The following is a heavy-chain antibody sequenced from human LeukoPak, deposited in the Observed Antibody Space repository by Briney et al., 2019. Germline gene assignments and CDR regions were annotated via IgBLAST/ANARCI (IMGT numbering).Heavy chain of an antibody. CDR2: IKQDGSET. CDR1: GFTFSTYW. J-gene: IGHJ1*01. Sequence: GGSLRLSCAASGFTFSTYWMTWVRQAPRKGLDWVGNIKQDGSETYYADSLKGRFTISRDNAKSALYLQMNSLRAEDTAVYYCARDAAYDFRNPYRYFQHWGQGTLVTVSS. V-gene: IGHV3-7*01. CDR3: ARDAAYDFRNPYRYFQH. D-gene: IGHD3-3*01.